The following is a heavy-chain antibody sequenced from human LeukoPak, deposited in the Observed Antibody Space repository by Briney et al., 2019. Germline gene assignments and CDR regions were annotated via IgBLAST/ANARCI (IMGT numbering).Heavy chain of an antibody. D-gene: IGHD6-13*01. CDR1: GYTFTGYY. CDR3: ARGHIAAAGYYYYYYMDV. V-gene: IGHV1-2*06. J-gene: IGHJ6*03. Sequence: APVKVSCKASGYTFTGYYMHWVRQAPGQGREWMGRINPNSGGTNYAQKFQGRVTMTRDTSISTAYMELSRLRSDNTAVYYCARGHIAAAGYYYYYYMDVWGKGTTVTVSS. CDR2: INPNSGGT.